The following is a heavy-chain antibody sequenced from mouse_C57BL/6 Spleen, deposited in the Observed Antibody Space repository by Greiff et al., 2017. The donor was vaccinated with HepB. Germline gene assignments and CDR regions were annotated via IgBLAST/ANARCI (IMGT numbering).Heavy chain of an antibody. J-gene: IGHJ4*01. CDR2: ISDGGSYT. CDR1: GFTFSSYA. CDR3: ASLRAMDY. Sequence: EVKLQESGGGLVKPGGSLKLSCAAPGFTFSSYAMSWVRQTPEKRLEWVATISDGGSYTYYPDNVKGRFTISRDNAKNNLYLQMSHLKSEDTAMYYCASLRAMDYWGQGTSVTVSS. V-gene: IGHV5-4*03.